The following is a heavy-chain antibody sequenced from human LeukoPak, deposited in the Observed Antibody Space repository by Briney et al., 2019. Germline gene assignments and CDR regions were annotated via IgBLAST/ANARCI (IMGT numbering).Heavy chain of an antibody. D-gene: IGHD2-21*02. V-gene: IGHV3-23*01. J-gene: IGHJ4*02. CDR2: IRGSGGGT. CDR1: GFTFSNYG. Sequence: GGSLRLSCAASGFTFSNYGMSWVRQAQGKGLEWVSVIRGSGGGTYYADSVKGRFTISRDNSKNTVYLQMNSLRAEDTAVYYCVKARMPHCGTDCLESWGQGTLVTVSS. CDR3: VKARMPHCGTDCLES.